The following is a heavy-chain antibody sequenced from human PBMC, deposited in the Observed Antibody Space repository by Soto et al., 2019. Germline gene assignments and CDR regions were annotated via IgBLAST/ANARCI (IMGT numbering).Heavy chain of an antibody. CDR2: ISYDGSNK. CDR1: GFTFSSYA. V-gene: IGHV3-30-3*01. J-gene: IGHJ4*02. CDR3: ARDRGYGIFDY. D-gene: IGHD3-10*01. Sequence: QVQLVESGGGVVQPGRSLRLSCAASGFTFSSYAMHWVRQAPGKGLEWVAVISYDGSNKYYADSVKGRFTISRDNSKNTLYLQMNSPRAEDTAVYYCARDRGYGIFDYWGQGTLVTVSS.